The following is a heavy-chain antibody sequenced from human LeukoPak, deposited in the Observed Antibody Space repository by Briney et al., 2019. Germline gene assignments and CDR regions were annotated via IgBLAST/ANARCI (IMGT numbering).Heavy chain of an antibody. D-gene: IGHD2-2*02. V-gene: IGHV1-24*01. J-gene: IGHJ4*02. CDR1: GYTLTELS. CDR2: FDPEDGET. CDR3: ATHYQLLYLCYFDY. Sequence: ASVKVSCKVSGYTLTELSMHWVRQAPGKGLEWMGGFDPEDGETIYAQKFQGRVTMTEDTSTDTAYMELSSLRSEDTAVYYCATHYQLLYLCYFDYWGQGTLVTVSS.